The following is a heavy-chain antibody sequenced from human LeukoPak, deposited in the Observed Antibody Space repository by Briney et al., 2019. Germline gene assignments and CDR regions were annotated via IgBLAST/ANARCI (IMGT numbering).Heavy chain of an antibody. Sequence: ASVKVSRKASGYTFTGYYMHWVRQAPGQGLEWMGWINPNSGGTNYARKFQGRVTMTRDTSISTAYMELSRLRSDDTAVYYCSGSSWGNDAFDIWGQGTMVTVSS. J-gene: IGHJ3*02. D-gene: IGHD6-13*01. V-gene: IGHV1-2*02. CDR2: INPNSGGT. CDR3: SGSSWGNDAFDI. CDR1: GYTFTGYY.